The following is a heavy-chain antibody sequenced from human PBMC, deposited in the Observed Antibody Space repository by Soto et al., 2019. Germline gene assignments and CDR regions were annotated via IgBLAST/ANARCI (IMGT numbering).Heavy chain of an antibody. Sequence: GGSLRLSCAASGFNFTNYAMSWVRQAPGKGLEWVSSISSRGDSTYYGDSGKGRFTISRDNSKNTLYLQMNSLRAEDTALYYCAKDPGFGILSTFDYWGQGTLVTVSS. CDR1: GFNFTNYA. V-gene: IGHV3-23*01. D-gene: IGHD3-3*02. CDR2: ISSRGDST. J-gene: IGHJ4*02. CDR3: AKDPGFGILSTFDY.